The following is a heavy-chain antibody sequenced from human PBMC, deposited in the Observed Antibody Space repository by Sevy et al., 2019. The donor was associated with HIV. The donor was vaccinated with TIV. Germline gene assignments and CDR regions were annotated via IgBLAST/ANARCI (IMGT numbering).Heavy chain of an antibody. D-gene: IGHD4-17*01. Sequence: GGSLRLSCAASGFTFSSYGMHWVRQAPGKGLEWVALIWFDGSNTYYEDSVKGRFTISRDIAKNTLHLQMNSLRGEDTAVYYCVRDLEFYDNGDYGPAFMPDYWGQGTLVTVSS. CDR2: IWFDGSNT. V-gene: IGHV3-33*01. CDR3: VRDLEFYDNGDYGPAFMPDY. CDR1: GFTFSSYG. J-gene: IGHJ4*02.